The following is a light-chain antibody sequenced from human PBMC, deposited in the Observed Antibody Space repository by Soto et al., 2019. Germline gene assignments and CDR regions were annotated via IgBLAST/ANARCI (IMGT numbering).Light chain of an antibody. CDR1: QNIGSN. V-gene: IGKV3-15*01. CDR2: GAS. CDR3: QQYNNWPWT. Sequence: EIVMAQSPATLSVSPGETAILSCRASQNIGSNLVWYQQRPGQAPRLLIYGASSRVTGIPARFSGSGSGTDFTLTISSLQSEDFAVYSCQQYNNWPWTFGQGTKV. J-gene: IGKJ1*01.